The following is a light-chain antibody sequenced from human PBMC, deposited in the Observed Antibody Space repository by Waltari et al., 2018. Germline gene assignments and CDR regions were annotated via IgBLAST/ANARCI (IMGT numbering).Light chain of an antibody. CDR3: AAWDDSLSGFYV. CDR1: SPNIGSNY. CDR2: RNN. Sequence: QSVLTQPPSASGTPGQRVTISCSVSSPNIGSNYVYWYQQLPGTAPKLLIYRNNQRPSGVPDRFSGSKSGTSASLAISGLRSEDEADYYCAAWDDSLSGFYVFGTGTKVTVL. J-gene: IGLJ1*01. V-gene: IGLV1-47*01.